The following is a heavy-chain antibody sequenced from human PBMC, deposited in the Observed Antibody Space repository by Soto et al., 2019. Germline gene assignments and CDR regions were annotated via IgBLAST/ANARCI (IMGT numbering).Heavy chain of an antibody. J-gene: IGHJ4*02. CDR1: GFTFSSYG. CDR3: AKDMVDY. Sequence: QVQLVESGGGVVQPGRSLRLSCAASGFTFSSYGMHWVRQAPGKGLEWVATIWYDGSQRHYADSVKGRFTISRDNSKNTLFLQMNSLRAEDTAVYYCAKDMVDYWGQGTLVTVSS. CDR2: IWYDGSQR. V-gene: IGHV3-33*06.